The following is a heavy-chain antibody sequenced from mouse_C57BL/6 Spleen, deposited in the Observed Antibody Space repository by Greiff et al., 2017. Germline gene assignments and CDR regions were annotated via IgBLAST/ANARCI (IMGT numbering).Heavy chain of an antibody. D-gene: IGHD2-2*01. CDR2: IYPGSGST. Sequence: QVHVKQSGAELVKPGASVKMSCKASGYTFTSYWITWVKQRPGQGLEWIGDIYPGSGSTNYNEKFKSKATLTVDTSSSTAYMQLSSLTSEDSAVYYCARPYGYEAWFAYWGQGTLVTVSA. J-gene: IGHJ3*01. CDR1: GYTFTSYW. V-gene: IGHV1-55*01. CDR3: ARPYGYEAWFAY.